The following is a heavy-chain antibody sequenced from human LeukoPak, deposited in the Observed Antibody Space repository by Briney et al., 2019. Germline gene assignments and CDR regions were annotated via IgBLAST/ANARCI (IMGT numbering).Heavy chain of an antibody. Sequence: ASVKVSCKASGYTFTGSYMHWVRQAPGQGLEWMGWINPNSGGTKYAQTFKGRVTMTRDTSISTAYMELSSLRSDDTAVYYCARDGDTYGYYYYGLDVWGQGTTVTVSS. CDR1: GYTFTGSY. J-gene: IGHJ6*02. CDR2: INPNSGGT. CDR3: ARDGDTYGYYYYGLDV. D-gene: IGHD5-18*01. V-gene: IGHV1-2*02.